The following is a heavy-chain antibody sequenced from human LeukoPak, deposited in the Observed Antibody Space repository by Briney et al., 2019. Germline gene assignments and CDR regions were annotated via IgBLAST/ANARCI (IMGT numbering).Heavy chain of an antibody. CDR1: GFTFSSYE. J-gene: IGHJ6*04. V-gene: IGHV3-48*03. CDR3: AELGITMIGGV. D-gene: IGHD3-10*02. CDR2: ISSSGSTI. Sequence: GGSLRLSCAASGFTFSSYEMSWVRQAPGKGLGWVSYISSSGSTIYYADSVKGRFTISRDNAKNSLYLQMNSLRAEDTAVYYCAELGITMIGGVWGKGTTVTISS.